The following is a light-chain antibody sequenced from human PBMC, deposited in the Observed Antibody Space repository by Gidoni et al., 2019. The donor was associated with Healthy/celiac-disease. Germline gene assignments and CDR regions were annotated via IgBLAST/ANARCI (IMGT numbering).Light chain of an antibody. V-gene: IGKV3-11*01. J-gene: IGKJ4*01. CDR3: PHRRNWPGLT. CDR1: QSVSSY. CDR2: DAS. Sequence: EIVLTQSPATLSLSPGERATLSSRASQSVSSYLACYQEKPVQAPRLLIYDASTPATGLTASLSGSVSGTYFTLYRRRLAPEDFAVYHCPHRRNWPGLTFGGGTKVEIK.